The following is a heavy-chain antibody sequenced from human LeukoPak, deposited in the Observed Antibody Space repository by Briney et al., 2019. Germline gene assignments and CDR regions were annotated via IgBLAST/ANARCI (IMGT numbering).Heavy chain of an antibody. V-gene: IGHV4-30-2*01. CDR3: ARKPYDTSGYFDD. CDR2: IYHGGNT. CDR1: GGGIGDGRYL. D-gene: IGHD3-22*01. J-gene: IGHJ5*02. Sequence: PSETLSLTCAVSGGGIGDGRYLWAWIRQPPGKGLECIGFIYHGGNTYYTPSLRSRVTISVDRSKNQFSLRLSSVTAADTAVYYCARKPYDTSGYFDDWGQGTLVTVSS.